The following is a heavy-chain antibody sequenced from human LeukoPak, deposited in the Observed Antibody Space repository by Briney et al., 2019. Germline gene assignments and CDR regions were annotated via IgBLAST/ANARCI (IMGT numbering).Heavy chain of an antibody. J-gene: IGHJ4*02. D-gene: IGHD6-13*01. Sequence: GGSLRLSCAASGFTFRNYWMNWVRQAPGKGLEWVANIKDDGSDKYYVDSVKGRFFITKDNAKNSLYLQMNSLRAEDTAVYYCASAYSSSWRDYWGQGTLVTVSS. CDR3: ASAYSSSWRDY. CDR1: GFTFRNYW. CDR2: IKDDGSDK. V-gene: IGHV3-7*01.